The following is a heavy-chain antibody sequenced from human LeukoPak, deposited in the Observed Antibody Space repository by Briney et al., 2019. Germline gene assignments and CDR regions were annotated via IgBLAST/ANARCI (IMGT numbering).Heavy chain of an antibody. CDR3: ARDAARYGSGWYYDF. CDR2: ISSDGGNT. CDR1: AFTFSSSA. D-gene: IGHD6-19*01. Sequence: GGSLRLSCATSAFTFSSSAMSWVRQAPGKGLEWVSAISSDGGNTYYADSVKGRFTISRDNSRNTLYLPMNSLRAEDTAVYYCARDAARYGSGWYYDFWGQGTLVTVSS. V-gene: IGHV3-23*01. J-gene: IGHJ4*02.